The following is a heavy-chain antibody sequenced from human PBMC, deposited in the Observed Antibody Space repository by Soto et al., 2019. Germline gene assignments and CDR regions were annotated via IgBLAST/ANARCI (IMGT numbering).Heavy chain of an antibody. CDR1: GFAFNNYG. J-gene: IGHJ4*02. CDR3: AREDSIIIPAVSDF. D-gene: IGHD2-2*01. CDR2: ISKSDYT. Sequence: GGSLRLSCTVSGFAFNNYGINWVRQAPGKGLGWVSSISKSDYTYYSDSVKGRFTISRDNAKNSVSLQMNTLRVEDTAVYYCAREDSIIIPAVSDFWGQGTLVTVSS. V-gene: IGHV3-21*01.